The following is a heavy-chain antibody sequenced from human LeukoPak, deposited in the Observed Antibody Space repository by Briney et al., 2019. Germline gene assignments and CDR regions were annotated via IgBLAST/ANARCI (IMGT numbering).Heavy chain of an antibody. Sequence: SQTLSLTCTVSGGSISSGGYYWSWIRQPPGKGLEWIGYIYHSGSTYYNPSLKSRVTISVDTSKNQFSLKLSSVTAADTAVYYCARETTRLPAPTNNWFDPWGQGTLVTVSS. CDR2: IYHSGST. V-gene: IGHV4-30-2*05. CDR3: ARETTRLPAPTNNWFDP. J-gene: IGHJ5*02. CDR1: GGSISSGGYY. D-gene: IGHD2-2*01.